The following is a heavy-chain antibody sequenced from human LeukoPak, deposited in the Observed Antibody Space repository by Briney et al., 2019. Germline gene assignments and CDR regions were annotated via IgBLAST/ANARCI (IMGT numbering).Heavy chain of an antibody. V-gene: IGHV3-43D*04. CDR2: ISWDGGST. CDR1: GFTFDDYA. J-gene: IGHJ4*02. D-gene: IGHD3-16*01. CDR3: AATYYDYVWGSLDY. Sequence: GGSLRLSCAASGFTFDDYAMHWVRQAPGKGLEWVSLISWDGGSTYYADSVKGRFAISRDNSKNSLYLQMNSLRAEDTALYYCAATYYDYVWGSLDYWGQGTLVTVSS.